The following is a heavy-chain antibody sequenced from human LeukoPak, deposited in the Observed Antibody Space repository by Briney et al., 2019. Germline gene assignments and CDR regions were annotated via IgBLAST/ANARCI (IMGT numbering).Heavy chain of an antibody. Sequence: GGSLRLSGAASGFTFSSYAMSWVRQAPGKGLEWVSAISGSGGSTYYADSVKGRFTISRDNSKNTLYLQMNSLRAEDTAVYYCAKDSYDYVWGSYRDYWGQGTLVAVSS. CDR2: ISGSGGST. D-gene: IGHD3-16*02. J-gene: IGHJ4*02. CDR3: AKDSYDYVWGSYRDY. CDR1: GFTFSSYA. V-gene: IGHV3-23*01.